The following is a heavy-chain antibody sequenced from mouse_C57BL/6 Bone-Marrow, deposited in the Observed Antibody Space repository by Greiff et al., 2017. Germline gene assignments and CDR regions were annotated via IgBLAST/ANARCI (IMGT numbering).Heavy chain of an antibody. CDR3: AREGYGSAHWYFDV. V-gene: IGHV1-42*01. Sequence: VQLQQSGPELVKPGASVKISCTASGYSFTGYYMNWVKQSPEKGLEWIGEINPGTGGTTYNQKFKAKATLTVDKSSSTAYMQLKSLTSEDSAVYYCAREGYGSAHWYFDVWGTGTTVTVSS. CDR1: GYSFTGYY. CDR2: INPGTGGT. J-gene: IGHJ1*03. D-gene: IGHD1-1*01.